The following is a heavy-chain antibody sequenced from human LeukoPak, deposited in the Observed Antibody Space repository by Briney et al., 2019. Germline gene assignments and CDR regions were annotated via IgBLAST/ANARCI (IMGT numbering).Heavy chain of an antibody. CDR2: IYYSGST. D-gene: IGHD6-13*01. CDR1: GGSISSGDYY. V-gene: IGHV4-30-4*01. CDR3: ARLVIAAAGTRGYYYYYMDV. J-gene: IGHJ6*03. Sequence: SQTLSLTCTVSGGSISSGDYYWSWIRQPPGKGLEWIGYIYYSGSTYYNPSLKSRVTISVDTSKNQFSLKLSSVAAADTAVYYCARLVIAAAGTRGYYYYYMDVWGKGTTVTVSS.